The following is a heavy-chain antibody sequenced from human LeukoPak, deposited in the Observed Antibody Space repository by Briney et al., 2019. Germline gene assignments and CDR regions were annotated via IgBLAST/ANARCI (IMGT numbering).Heavy chain of an antibody. J-gene: IGHJ4*02. V-gene: IGHV4-4*02. CDR2: VHLNGST. CDR3: AREGGFYRPLDY. Sequence: SGTLSLTCGVSGGSISSTNWWTWVRQPPGGGLEWIGEVHLNGSTHYGPSLESRVTMSVDMSENHISLKLTSVTAADTAVYYCAREGGFYRPLDYSGPGTLVIASS. D-gene: IGHD2/OR15-2a*01. CDR1: GGSISSTNW.